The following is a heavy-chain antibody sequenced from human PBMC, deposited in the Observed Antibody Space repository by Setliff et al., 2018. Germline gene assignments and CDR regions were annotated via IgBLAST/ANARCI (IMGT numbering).Heavy chain of an antibody. CDR3: VRVRVVQGYYEFDS. Sequence: SETLSLTCAVYGGSFSNYYWSWIRQPPGKGLEWLGEVSHSGSTNYKPSLKGRIAMSVDTSKRQFSLKLYSVIVADSATYYCVRVRVVQGYYEFDSWGQGALVTVSS. J-gene: IGHJ4*02. V-gene: IGHV4-34*10. CDR1: GGSFSNYY. D-gene: IGHD3-16*01. CDR2: VSHSGST.